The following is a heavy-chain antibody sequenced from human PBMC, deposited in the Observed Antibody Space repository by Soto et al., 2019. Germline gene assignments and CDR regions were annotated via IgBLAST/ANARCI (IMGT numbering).Heavy chain of an antibody. CDR3: ARSDSLAARFYFDY. Sequence: SETLSLTCAVYGGSFSGYYWSWIRQPPGKGLEWIGEINHSGSTNYNPSLKSRVTISVDTSKNQFSLKLSSVTAADTAVYYCARSDSLAARFYFDYWGQGTLVTVSS. J-gene: IGHJ4*02. D-gene: IGHD6-6*01. V-gene: IGHV4-34*01. CDR1: GGSFSGYY. CDR2: INHSGST.